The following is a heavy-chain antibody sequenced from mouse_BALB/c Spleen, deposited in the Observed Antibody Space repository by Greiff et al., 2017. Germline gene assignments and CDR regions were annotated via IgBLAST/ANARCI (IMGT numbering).Heavy chain of an antibody. J-gene: IGHJ4*01. CDR3: ARHDDNYVAMDY. D-gene: IGHD2-1*01. V-gene: IGHV1-62-2*01. Sequence: QVQLQQSGAGLVKPGASVKLSCKASGYTFTEYIIHWVKQRPGQGLEWIGWFYPGSGSIKYNEKFKDKATLTADKSSSTVYMELSRLTSEDSAVYFCARHDDNYVAMDYWGQGTSVTVSS. CDR2: FYPGSGSI. CDR1: GYTFTEYI.